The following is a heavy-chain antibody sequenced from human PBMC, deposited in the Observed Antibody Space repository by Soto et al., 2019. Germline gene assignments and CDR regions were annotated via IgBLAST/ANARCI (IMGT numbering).Heavy chain of an antibody. Sequence: QVQLVQSGAEVKKPGSSVKVSCKASGGTFSTSAISWVRQAPGQGLEWVGGIMPVFATPDYAQKFQGRVTITAAKSTTTAYLELTSLRTDDTAVYYCARDKDRQQLGGNYYYILDVWGQGTAITVSS. J-gene: IGHJ6*02. D-gene: IGHD3-3*02. CDR1: GGTFSTSA. V-gene: IGHV1-69*14. CDR3: ARDKDRQQLGGNYYYILDV. CDR2: IMPVFATP.